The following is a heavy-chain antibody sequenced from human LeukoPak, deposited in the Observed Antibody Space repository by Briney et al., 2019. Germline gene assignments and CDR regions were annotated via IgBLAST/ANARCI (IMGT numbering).Heavy chain of an antibody. D-gene: IGHD4-17*01. V-gene: IGHV4-59*11. J-gene: IGHJ3*02. CDR3: ARDLVTVTKGFDI. Sequence: SETLSLTCAVSADSFSSHYWTWIRQPPGKGLEWIGYISYIGSTNYTPSLKSRVTISIDTSKNQFSLKLSSVTAADTAVYYCARDLVTVTKGFDIWGQGTMVSVSS. CDR1: ADSFSSHY. CDR2: ISYIGST.